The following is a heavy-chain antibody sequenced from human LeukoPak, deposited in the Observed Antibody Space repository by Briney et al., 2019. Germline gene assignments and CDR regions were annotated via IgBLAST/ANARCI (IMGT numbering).Heavy chain of an antibody. Sequence: GGSLRLSCAASGFTFSSYWMSWVRQAPGKGLEWVANIKQDGSEKYYVDSVKGRFTISRDNAKNSLYLQMNSLRAEDTAVYYCARDWNYYGSGMSDYWGQGTLVTVSS. V-gene: IGHV3-7*01. CDR1: GFTFSSYW. CDR3: ARDWNYYGSGMSDY. D-gene: IGHD3-10*01. J-gene: IGHJ4*02. CDR2: IKQDGSEK.